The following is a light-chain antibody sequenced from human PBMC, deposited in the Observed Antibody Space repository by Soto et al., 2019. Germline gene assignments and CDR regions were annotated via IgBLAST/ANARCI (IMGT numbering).Light chain of an antibody. CDR2: GAS. Sequence: EIVLTQSPGTLSLSPGERATLSCRASHSVSISFLAWYQQKPGQAPRLLYYGASRRATGIPDRFSGSGSGTDFTLTISRVEPEDFAVYYCQQYGSSPWTFGQGTKVDIK. J-gene: IGKJ1*01. CDR3: QQYGSSPWT. V-gene: IGKV3-20*01. CDR1: HSVSISF.